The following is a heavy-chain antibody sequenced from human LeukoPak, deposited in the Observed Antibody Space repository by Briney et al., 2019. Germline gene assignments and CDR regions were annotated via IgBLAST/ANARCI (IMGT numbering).Heavy chain of an antibody. J-gene: IGHJ5*02. CDR2: IIPIFGTA. CDR1: GGTFSSYA. D-gene: IGHD6-13*01. CDR3: ARDVYELGHYPAIAAHEDNWFDP. Sequence: ASVKVSCKASGGTFSSYAISWVRQAPGQGLEWMGGIIPIFGTANYAQKFQGRVTITTDESTSTAYMELSSLRSEDTAVYYCARDVYELGHYPAIAAHEDNWFDPWGQGTLATVSS. V-gene: IGHV1-69*05.